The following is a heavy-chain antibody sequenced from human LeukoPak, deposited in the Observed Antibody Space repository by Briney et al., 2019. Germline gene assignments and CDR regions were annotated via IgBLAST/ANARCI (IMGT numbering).Heavy chain of an antibody. Sequence: ASVKVSCKTSGYTFTDYDIHWVRQAPGQGLEWMGWIVPNSGGTNYAQKFQGRVTMTRDTSISTAYMELNRLRCDDTAVYYCATLGATSFDYWGQGTLVTVSS. CDR3: ATLGATSFDY. CDR1: GYTFTDYD. D-gene: IGHD1-26*01. V-gene: IGHV1-2*02. CDR2: IVPNSGGT. J-gene: IGHJ4*02.